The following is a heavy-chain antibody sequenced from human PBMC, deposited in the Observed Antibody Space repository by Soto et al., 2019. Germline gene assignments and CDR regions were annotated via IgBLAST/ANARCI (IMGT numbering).Heavy chain of an antibody. D-gene: IGHD3-3*01. V-gene: IGHV1-69*13. CDR3: ARGNADNYDFWSGYYNGLIYYYYYGMDV. CDR2: IIPIFGTA. Sequence: SVKVSCKASGGTFSSYAISWVLQAPGQGLEWMGGIIPIFGTANYAQKFQGRVTITADESTSTAYMELSSLRSEDTAVYYCARGNADNYDFWSGYYNGLIYYYYYGMDVWGQGTTVTVSS. J-gene: IGHJ6*02. CDR1: GGTFSSYA.